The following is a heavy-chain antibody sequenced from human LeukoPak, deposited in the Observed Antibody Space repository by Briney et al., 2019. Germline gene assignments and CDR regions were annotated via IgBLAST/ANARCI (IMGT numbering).Heavy chain of an antibody. V-gene: IGHV3-30-3*01. CDR2: ISYDGSNR. J-gene: IGHJ4*02. D-gene: IGHD3-22*01. Sequence: GGSLRLSCAASGFTFSSYAMHWVRQAPGKGLEWVAVISYDGSNRYYADSVKGRFTISRDNSKNTLYLQMNSLRAEDTAVYYCARSLADIVVVITPFDYWGQGTLVTVSS. CDR1: GFTFSSYA. CDR3: ARSLADIVVVITPFDY.